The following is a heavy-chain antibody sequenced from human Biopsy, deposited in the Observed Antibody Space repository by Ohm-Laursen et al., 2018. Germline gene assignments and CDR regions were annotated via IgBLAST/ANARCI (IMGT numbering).Heavy chain of an antibody. CDR1: GGSISSYY. Sequence: SDTLSLTCTVSGGSISSYYWSWIRQPPGKGLEWIGYIYYTGSTNYNPSLKSQVTISVATSMNHLSLRLPSVTAADTAVYYCARHAPSYSGSYWRYFDLWGRGTLVTVSS. CDR2: IYYTGST. J-gene: IGHJ2*01. D-gene: IGHD1-26*01. V-gene: IGHV4-59*08. CDR3: ARHAPSYSGSYWRYFDL.